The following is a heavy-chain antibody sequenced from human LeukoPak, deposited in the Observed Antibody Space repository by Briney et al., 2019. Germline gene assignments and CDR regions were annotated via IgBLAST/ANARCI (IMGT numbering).Heavy chain of an antibody. Sequence: PGRSLRLSCAASGFTFSSHGMHWVRQAPGKGLEWVALMSYDGTNKVYADSVKGRFTISRDNLKNTLYLEMNNLRAEDTAVYYCAKRGYCSGGRCYSFHFDYWGQGTLVTVSS. CDR3: AKRGYCSGGRCYSFHFDY. CDR2: MSYDGTNK. J-gene: IGHJ4*02. CDR1: GFTFSSHG. V-gene: IGHV3-30*18. D-gene: IGHD2-15*01.